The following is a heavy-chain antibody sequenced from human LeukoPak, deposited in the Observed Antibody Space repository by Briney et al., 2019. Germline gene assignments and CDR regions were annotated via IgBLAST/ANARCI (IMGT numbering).Heavy chain of an antibody. CDR3: ARDREVYCSGGSCTNFDF. Sequence: GGSLRLSCAASGFTFSSYNMNWVRQAPGKGLEWVSSISTSSSYIYYADSVKGRFTISRHNAKNSLYLQMNSPRAEDTAVYYCARDREVYCSGGSCTNFDFWGQGILVTVSS. CDR2: ISTSSSYI. D-gene: IGHD2-15*01. CDR1: GFTFSSYN. V-gene: IGHV3-21*01. J-gene: IGHJ4*02.